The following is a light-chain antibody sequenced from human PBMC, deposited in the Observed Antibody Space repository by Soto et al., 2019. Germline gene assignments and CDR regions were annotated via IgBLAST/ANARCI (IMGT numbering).Light chain of an antibody. V-gene: IGKV1-5*01. J-gene: IGKJ1*01. Sequence: DIQMTQSPSSLSASLGDRVTITCRASQSISNWLAWYQHKPGTAPKVLIYHASNLQSGVPSRFSGSGSGTEFTLTISSLQPDDFATYYCQQYNSYSFGQGTKVDIK. CDR3: QQYNSYS. CDR2: HAS. CDR1: QSISNW.